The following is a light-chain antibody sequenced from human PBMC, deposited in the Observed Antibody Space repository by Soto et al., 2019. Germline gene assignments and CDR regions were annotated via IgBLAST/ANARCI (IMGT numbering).Light chain of an antibody. CDR2: GAS. V-gene: IGKV3-15*01. J-gene: IGKJ1*01. CDR3: QQYNNWPRT. CDR1: QSVSSN. Sequence: EIVMTQSPATLSVSPGERGTPSCRASQSVSSNLAWYQQKPGQAPRLLIYGASTRATGIPARFSGSGSGTEFTLTISSLQSADFAVYYCQQYNNWPRTFGQGTKV.